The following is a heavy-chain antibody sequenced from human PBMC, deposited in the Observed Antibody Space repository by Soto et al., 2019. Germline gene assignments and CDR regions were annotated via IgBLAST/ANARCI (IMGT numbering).Heavy chain of an antibody. D-gene: IGHD3-9*01. CDR3: TANVLRYPPDDFDY. V-gene: IGHV3-15*01. CDR2: IKSKTDGGTT. Sequence: EVQLVESGGGLVKPGGSLRLSCAASGFTFSNAWMSWVRQAPGKGLEWVGSIKSKTDGGTTDYAAPVKGRFTISRDDSKNTLYLQMNSLKTEDTAVYYCTANVLRYPPDDFDYWGQGTLVTVSS. J-gene: IGHJ4*02. CDR1: GFTFSNAW.